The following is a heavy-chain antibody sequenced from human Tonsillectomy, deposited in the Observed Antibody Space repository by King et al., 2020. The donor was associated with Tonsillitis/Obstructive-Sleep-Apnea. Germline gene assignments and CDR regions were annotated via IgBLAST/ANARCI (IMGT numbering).Heavy chain of an antibody. D-gene: IGHD3-10*01. J-gene: IGHJ6*03. CDR1: GFTFSSYG. Sequence: VQLVESGGGVVQPGRSLRLSCAASGFTFSSYGMHWVRQAPGKGLEWVAVLWYDGSNKYYADSVKGRFTISRDNSKNTLYLQMNSLRAEDTAVYYCARDRNYYGSGSYYPNYYYYYMDVWGKGTTVTVSS. V-gene: IGHV3-33*01. CDR3: ARDRNYYGSGSYYPNYYYYYMDV. CDR2: LWYDGSNK.